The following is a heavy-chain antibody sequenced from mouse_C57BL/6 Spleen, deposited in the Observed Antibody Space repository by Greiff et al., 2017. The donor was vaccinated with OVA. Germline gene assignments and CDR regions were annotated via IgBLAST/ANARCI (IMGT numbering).Heavy chain of an antibody. Sequence: VKLQESGPGLVQPSQSLSITCTVSGFSLTSYGVHWVRQPPGKGLEWLGVIWSGGSTDYNAAFISRLSISKDNSKSQVFFKMNSLQADDTAIYYCATPITTVVMDYWGQGTSVTVSS. D-gene: IGHD1-1*01. J-gene: IGHJ4*01. CDR2: IWSGGST. V-gene: IGHV2-4*01. CDR1: GFSLTSYG. CDR3: ATPITTVVMDY.